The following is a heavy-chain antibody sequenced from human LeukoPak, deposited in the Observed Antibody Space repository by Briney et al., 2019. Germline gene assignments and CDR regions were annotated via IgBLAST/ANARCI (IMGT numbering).Heavy chain of an antibody. J-gene: IGHJ6*03. CDR1: GGSFSGYY. CDR3: ARNVGSPIYYMDV. D-gene: IGHD6-13*01. Sequence: PSETLSLTCAVYGGSFSGYYWSWIRQPPGKGLEWIGEINHSGSTNYNPSLKSRVTISVDTSKNQFSLKLSSVTAADTAVYYCARNVGSPIYYMDVWGKGTTVTASS. V-gene: IGHV4-34*01. CDR2: INHSGST.